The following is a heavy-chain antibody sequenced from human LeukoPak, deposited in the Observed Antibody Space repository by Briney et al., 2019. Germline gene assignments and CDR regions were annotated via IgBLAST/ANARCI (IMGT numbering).Heavy chain of an antibody. J-gene: IGHJ5*02. D-gene: IGHD3-10*01. Sequence: SETLSLTCAVYGGSFSGYYWSWIRQPPGKGLEWIGEINHSGSTNFNPSLKSRVTISVDTSKNQFSLKLSSVTAADTAVYYCARGPPDYYGSGSYSDVNWFDPWGQGTLVTVSS. CDR2: INHSGST. CDR1: GGSFSGYY. V-gene: IGHV4-34*01. CDR3: ARGPPDYYGSGSYSDVNWFDP.